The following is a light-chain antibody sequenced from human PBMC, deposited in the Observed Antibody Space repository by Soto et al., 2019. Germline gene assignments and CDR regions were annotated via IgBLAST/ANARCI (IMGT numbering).Light chain of an antibody. CDR1: PSDVGASNY. Sequence: QSVLTQPPSASGSPGQSVTISCTGTPSDVGASNYVSWYQQQPGKAPQLMISEVSKRPSGVPDRFAGSKSGNTASLTVSGLQAEDESDYYCSSSAGTNNMVFGAGTKLTVL. CDR2: EVS. CDR3: SSSAGTNNMV. V-gene: IGLV2-8*01. J-gene: IGLJ2*01.